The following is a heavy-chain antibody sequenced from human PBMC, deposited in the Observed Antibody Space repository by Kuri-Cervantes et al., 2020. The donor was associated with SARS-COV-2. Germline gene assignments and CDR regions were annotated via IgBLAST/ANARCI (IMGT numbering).Heavy chain of an antibody. Sequence: GESLKISCAASGFTFSSYAMHWVRQAPGKGLEWVAVISYDGSNKYYADSVKGRFTISGDNSKNTLYLQMNSLRAEDTAVYYCARGRAYGSGSYYFYWGQGTLVTVSS. CDR2: ISYDGSNK. V-gene: IGHV3-30-3*01. CDR3: ARGRAYGSGSYYFY. J-gene: IGHJ4*02. CDR1: GFTFSSYA. D-gene: IGHD3-10*01.